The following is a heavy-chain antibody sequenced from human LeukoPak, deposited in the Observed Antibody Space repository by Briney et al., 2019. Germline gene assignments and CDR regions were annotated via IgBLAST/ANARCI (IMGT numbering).Heavy chain of an antibody. CDR1: GGSISSYY. CDR2: IYYSGST. V-gene: IGHV4-59*01. CDR3: ARHQGNWNVLYYFDY. Sequence: SETLSLTCTVSGGSISSYYWSWIRQPPGKGLEWIGYIYYSGSTNYNPSLKSRVTISVDTSKNQFSLKLSSVTAVDTAVYYCARHQGNWNVLYYFDYWGQGTLVTVSS. D-gene: IGHD1-1*01. J-gene: IGHJ4*02.